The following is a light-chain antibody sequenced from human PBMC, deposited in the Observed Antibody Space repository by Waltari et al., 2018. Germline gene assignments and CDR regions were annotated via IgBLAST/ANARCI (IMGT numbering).Light chain of an antibody. CDR3: AAWDDSLSGVV. J-gene: IGLJ2*01. CDR2: RNK. CDR1: SPNLGSNY. V-gene: IGLV1-47*01. Sequence: QSGLTQPPSASGTPGTRVTISCSGSSPNLGSNYVYWYQQLPGTPPKLLIDRNKQRPSGVPDRFSGSKSGTSASLAISGLRSEDEADYYCAAWDDSLSGVVFGGGTKLTVL.